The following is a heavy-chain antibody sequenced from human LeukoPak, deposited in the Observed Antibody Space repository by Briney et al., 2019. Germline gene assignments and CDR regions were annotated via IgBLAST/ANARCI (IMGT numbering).Heavy chain of an antibody. Sequence: ASVKVSCKASGGTFSSYAISWVRQAPGQGLEWMGGIIPIFGTANYAQKFQGRVTITADESTSTAYMELSSLRSEDTAVYYCASDKEGSGSYLDAFDIWGQGTMVTVSS. CDR1: GGTFSSYA. J-gene: IGHJ3*02. V-gene: IGHV1-69*01. D-gene: IGHD3-10*01. CDR2: IIPIFGTA. CDR3: ASDKEGSGSYLDAFDI.